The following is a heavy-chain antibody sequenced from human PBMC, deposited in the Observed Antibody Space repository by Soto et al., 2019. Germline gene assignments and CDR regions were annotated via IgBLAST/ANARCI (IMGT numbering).Heavy chain of an antibody. V-gene: IGHV1-2*02. CDR2: INPNSGGT. J-gene: IGHJ6*02. Sequence: FSGYCWSWIRQPPGKGLEWMGWINPNSGGTNYAQKFQGRVTMTRDTSISTAYMELSRLRSDDTAVYYCAHFYCNSTSCPPYYYYGMDVWGQGTTVTVSS. CDR3: AHFYCNSTSCPPYYYYGMDV. D-gene: IGHD2-2*01. CDR1: FSGYC.